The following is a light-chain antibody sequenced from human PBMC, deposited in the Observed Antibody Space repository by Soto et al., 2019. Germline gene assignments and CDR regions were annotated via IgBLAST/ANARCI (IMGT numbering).Light chain of an antibody. J-gene: IGLJ2*01. CDR3: SSYTTSSTHVV. Sequence: QSALTQPASVSGSPGQSITISCTGTSSDVGGYNYVSWYQQHPGKAPKLMIYEVNNRPSGVSNRFSGSKSGNTASLTISGLQAEDEADYYCSSYTTSSTHVVFGGGTKVIVL. V-gene: IGLV2-14*01. CDR1: SSDVGGYNY. CDR2: EVN.